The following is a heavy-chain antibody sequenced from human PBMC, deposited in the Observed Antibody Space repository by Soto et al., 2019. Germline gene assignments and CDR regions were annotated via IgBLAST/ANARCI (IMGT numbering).Heavy chain of an antibody. V-gene: IGHV3-23*01. CDR3: AKATATSGGAFEI. D-gene: IGHD1-1*01. CDR1: GFICSSYG. CDR2: ILVGGST. J-gene: IGHJ3*02. Sequence: GGSLRLSCAVSGFICSSYGMSWVRQAPGKGLEWVSTILVGGSTHYEDSVKGRFTISRDTSKNTVYLQMNSLTAGDTAFYYCAKATATSGGAFEIYGQGTMVTVSS.